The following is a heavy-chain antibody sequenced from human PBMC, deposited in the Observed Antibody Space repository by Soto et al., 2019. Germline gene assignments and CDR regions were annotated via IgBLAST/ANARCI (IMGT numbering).Heavy chain of an antibody. CDR2: IKSKTDGGTT. Sequence: GGSLRLSCAASGFTFSNAWMSWVRQAPGKGLEWVGRIKSKTDGGTTDYAAPMKGRFTISRDDSKNTLYLQMNSLKTEDTAVYYCTRVVTKRGSRAYYFDYWGQGTLVTVSS. CDR3: TRVVTKRGSRAYYFDY. V-gene: IGHV3-15*01. D-gene: IGHD1-1*01. CDR1: GFTFSNAW. J-gene: IGHJ4*02.